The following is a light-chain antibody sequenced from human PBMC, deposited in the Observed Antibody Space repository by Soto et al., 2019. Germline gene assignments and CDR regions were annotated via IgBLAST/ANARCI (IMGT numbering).Light chain of an antibody. CDR1: SSNIGAGYD. CDR3: QSYASSLSAFYV. CDR2: GNS. V-gene: IGLV1-40*01. Sequence: QSVLTQPPSVSGAPGQRVTISCTGSSSNIGAGYDVHWYQQLPGTAPKLLIYGNSNRPSGVPDRFSGSKSGTSASLAITGLQAEDEADYYCQSYASSLSAFYVFGAGTQVTVL. J-gene: IGLJ1*01.